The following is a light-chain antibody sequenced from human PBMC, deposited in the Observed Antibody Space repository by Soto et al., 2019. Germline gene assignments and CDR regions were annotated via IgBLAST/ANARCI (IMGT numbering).Light chain of an antibody. CDR1: PDISKY. V-gene: IGKV1-33*01. CDR2: DAS. CDR3: QQYDNLHPYT. J-gene: IGKJ5*01. Sequence: DINMTQSPSSLSASVGNRLTITCQASPDISKYLNWYQQKPVKAPKLLXYDASNLETGVPSRFSGSGSGTDFIFTISSLQHEDIAKDYCQQYDNLHPYTFGQGTRLEIK.